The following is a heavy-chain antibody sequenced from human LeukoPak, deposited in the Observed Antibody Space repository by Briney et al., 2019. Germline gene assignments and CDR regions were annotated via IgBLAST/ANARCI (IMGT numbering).Heavy chain of an antibody. D-gene: IGHD6-13*01. CDR3: ARGSGIAAAMGAFDI. J-gene: IGHJ3*02. Sequence: ASVTVSCKASGYTFTGYYMHWVRQAPGQGLEWRGWINPNTGGTNYAQTFQGRVAMTRDTSISTAYMELSRLRSDDTAVYYCARGSGIAAAMGAFDIWGQGTMVTVSS. CDR2: INPNTGGT. CDR1: GYTFTGYY. V-gene: IGHV1-2*02.